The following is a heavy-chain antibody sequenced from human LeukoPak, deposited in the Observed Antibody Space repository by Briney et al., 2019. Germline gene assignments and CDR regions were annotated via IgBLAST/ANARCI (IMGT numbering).Heavy chain of an antibody. CDR2: IYPGDSDT. J-gene: IGHJ6*02. CDR3: ARRGSSWYGGYGMDV. Sequence: PGESLKISCKGSGYSFTSYWIGWVRQMPGKGLEWMGIIYPGDSDTRYSPSFQGQVTISADKSISTAYLQWSSLKASDTAMYYCARRGSSWYGGYGMDVWGQGTTVTVSS. CDR1: GYSFTSYW. D-gene: IGHD6-13*01. V-gene: IGHV5-51*01.